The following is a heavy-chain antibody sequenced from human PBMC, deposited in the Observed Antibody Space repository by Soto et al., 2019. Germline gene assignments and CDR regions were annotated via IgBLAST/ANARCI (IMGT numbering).Heavy chain of an antibody. CDR2: IYPGDSDA. CDR1: GYRFTSYW. D-gene: IGHD4-4*01. V-gene: IGHV5-51*01. J-gene: IGHJ5*02. Sequence: GESLKISCKGSGYRFTSYWISWVRQMPWKGLEWMGIIYPGDSDARYSPSFQDQVTISVDKSISTAYLQWSSLKASDTAIYYCARQLGHDYINNWFDPWGQGTLVTVSS. CDR3: ARQLGHDYINNWFDP.